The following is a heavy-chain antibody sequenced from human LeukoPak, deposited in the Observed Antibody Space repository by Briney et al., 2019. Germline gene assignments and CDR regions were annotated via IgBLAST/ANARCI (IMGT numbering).Heavy chain of an antibody. Sequence: PGRSLRLSCAASGFTFSSYAMHWVRQAPGKGLEWVAVISYDGSIKYYADSVKGRFTISRDNSKNTLYLQMNSLRAEDTAVYYCARDVIIMVRGVITYYYYGMDVWGKGTTVTVSS. V-gene: IGHV3-30*04. J-gene: IGHJ6*04. CDR2: ISYDGSIK. CDR3: ARDVIIMVRGVITYYYYGMDV. CDR1: GFTFSSYA. D-gene: IGHD3-10*01.